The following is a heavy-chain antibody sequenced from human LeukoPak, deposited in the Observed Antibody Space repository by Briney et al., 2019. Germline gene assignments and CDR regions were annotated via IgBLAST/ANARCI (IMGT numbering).Heavy chain of an antibody. Sequence: RGSLRLSCVASGFTLSGYWMHCVRQAPGRGPVWVSRINSDVSSTTDADSVKGRFTVSRDNAKNMLYLPMSSLRADDTAVYYCARDLKGGSYRNFDYWGQGTLVTVSS. CDR1: GFTLSGYW. CDR3: ARDLKGGSYRNFDY. CDR2: INSDVSST. J-gene: IGHJ4*02. V-gene: IGHV3-74*01. D-gene: IGHD2-15*01.